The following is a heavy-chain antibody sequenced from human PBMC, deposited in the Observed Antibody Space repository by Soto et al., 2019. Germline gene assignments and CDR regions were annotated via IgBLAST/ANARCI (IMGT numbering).Heavy chain of an antibody. J-gene: IGHJ3*02. Sequence: GGSLRLSCAASGFICSSYDMSWVRQAPGKGLEWVSTILVGGSTHYPDSVRGRFTISRDNSKNTVFLQMNSLTAGDTAVYYCAKATATGGGAFDICGQGTMVTVSS. CDR3: AKATATGGGAFDI. D-gene: IGHD2-8*02. V-gene: IGHV3-23*01. CDR2: ILVGGST. CDR1: GFICSSYD.